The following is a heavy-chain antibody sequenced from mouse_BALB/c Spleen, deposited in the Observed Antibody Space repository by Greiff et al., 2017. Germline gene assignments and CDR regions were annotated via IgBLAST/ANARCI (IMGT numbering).Heavy chain of an antibody. J-gene: IGHJ3*01. CDR1: GYTFTSYY. D-gene: IGHD4-1*01. V-gene: IGHV1S81*02. CDR3: TRGTGTAWFAY. CDR2: INPSNGGT. Sequence: QVQLKQSGAELVKPGASVKLSCKASGYTFTSYYMYWVKQRPGQGLEWIGEINPSNGGTNFNEKFKSKATLTVDKSSSTAYMQLSSLTSEDSAVYYCTRGTGTAWFAYWGQGTLVTVSA.